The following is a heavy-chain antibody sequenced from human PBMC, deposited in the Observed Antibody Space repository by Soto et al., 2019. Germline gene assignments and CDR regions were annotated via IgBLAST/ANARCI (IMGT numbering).Heavy chain of an antibody. J-gene: IGHJ4*01. CDR1: GGSLSGYY. D-gene: IGHD3-10*01. CDR3: ARGRGSGINDYFDY. Sequence: LSVTCAVYGGSLSGYYWSWIRQPPGKGPEWSGEINHSGSTNYNPSLKSRVTISVDTAKNQFSLKLSSVAAADTAVYYCARGRGSGINDYFDYWGQGPLVTVSS. CDR2: INHSGST. V-gene: IGHV4-34*01.